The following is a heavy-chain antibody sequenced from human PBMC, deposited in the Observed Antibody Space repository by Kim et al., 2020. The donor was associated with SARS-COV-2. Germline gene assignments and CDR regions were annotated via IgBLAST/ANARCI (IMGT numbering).Heavy chain of an antibody. J-gene: IGHJ4*02. D-gene: IGHD2-15*01. CDR2: IVRGGGT. Sequence: SETLSLTCAVYGGSLSGYYGSWIRQSPGKGLEWIGQIVRGGGTNYNPSLKSRVTISIDMSKGQFSLKLSSLTDADTAIYYCARIRTYCTGGSCFPSIFDLWRQGPLVTLSA. V-gene: IGHV4-34*12. CDR3: ARIRTYCTGGSCFPSIFDL. CDR1: GGSLSGYY.